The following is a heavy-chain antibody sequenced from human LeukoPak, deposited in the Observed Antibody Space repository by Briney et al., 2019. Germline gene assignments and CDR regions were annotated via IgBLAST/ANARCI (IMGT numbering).Heavy chain of an antibody. CDR1: GFTFRSYA. V-gene: IGHV3-30-3*01. Sequence: PGKSLRLSCAASGFTFRSYAIHWVRQAPGKGLEWVAFISYDGSIKYYADSVKGRFTISRDNSKNTLSLQMNSLRAEDTAVYYCARDSGSYYGMDVWGQGTTVTVSS. D-gene: IGHD6-25*01. J-gene: IGHJ6*02. CDR2: ISYDGSIK. CDR3: ARDSGSYYGMDV.